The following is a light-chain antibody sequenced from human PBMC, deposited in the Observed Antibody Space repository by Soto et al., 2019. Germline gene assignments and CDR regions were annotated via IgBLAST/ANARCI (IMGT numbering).Light chain of an antibody. CDR2: KAS. V-gene: IGKV1-5*03. CDR1: QSLDNW. J-gene: IGKJ4*01. Sequence: DIQMTQSPSTLSASVGDRVTITCRASQSLDNWLAWYQQKPGTAPKLLIYKASKLDSGVPSRFSGSGSGTQFSLTISSLLPDDFATYYCQQYKSYSVTFGGGTKVEMK. CDR3: QQYKSYSVT.